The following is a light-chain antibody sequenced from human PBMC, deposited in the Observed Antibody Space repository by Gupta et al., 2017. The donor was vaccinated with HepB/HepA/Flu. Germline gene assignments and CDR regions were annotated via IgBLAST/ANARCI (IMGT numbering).Light chain of an antibody. CDR3: QQEDTNPHT. V-gene: IGKV4-1*01. Sequence: DIVMTQSPDSLAVSLGERATINCKSSQSVLYSATNRNYLAWYQQKPGQPPKLLFYRASTRESGVPDRFSGSGSGTDFTLTISSLQAEDAAVYYCQQEDTNPHTFGQGTKLEIK. CDR2: RAS. J-gene: IGKJ2*01. CDR1: QSVLYSATNRNY.